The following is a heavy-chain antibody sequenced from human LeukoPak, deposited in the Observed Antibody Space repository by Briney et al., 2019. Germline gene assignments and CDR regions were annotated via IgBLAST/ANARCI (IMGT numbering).Heavy chain of an antibody. CDR1: GDSISNNIW. D-gene: IGHD6-13*01. CDR2: IFHSGST. V-gene: IGHV4-4*02. CDR3: AKNAWYCLDY. Sequence: SGTLSLTCTVSGDSISNNIWWSRVRQPPGKGLEWIGEIFHSGSTNYNPSLKSRVTISLDKSKNQVALRVDSLTAADTAVYYCAKNAWYCLDYWGQGTLVTVSS. J-gene: IGHJ4*02.